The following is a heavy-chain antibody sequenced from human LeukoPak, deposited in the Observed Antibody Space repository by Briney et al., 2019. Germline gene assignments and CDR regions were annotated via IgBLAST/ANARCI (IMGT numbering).Heavy chain of an antibody. CDR3: GIRDTSAYYVF. D-gene: IGHD3-22*01. Sequence: GGSLRLSCTGSGFTFRSYALSWVRQAPGTGLEWVSAIGGSGGTYYADPVKGRFTISRDNSKNALYLQMNGLRAEDTAVYYCGIRDTSAYYVFWGRGTLVTVSS. J-gene: IGHJ4*02. V-gene: IGHV3-23*01. CDR2: IGGSGGT. CDR1: GFTFRSYA.